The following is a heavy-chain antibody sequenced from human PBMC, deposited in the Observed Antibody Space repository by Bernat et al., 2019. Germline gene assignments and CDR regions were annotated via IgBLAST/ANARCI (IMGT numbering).Heavy chain of an antibody. D-gene: IGHD2-15*01. CDR3: EKAVDSATWWTYI. Sequence: EVQLVESGGGLVQPGESLRLSCIVSGFTFSSYAMTWGRQAPGKGLEWVSCISNDGGSTYYADSVKGRFTISRDNSKNTLYLQMNSLRAEDTAVYYCEKAVDSATWWTYIWGQGTLVTVSS. CDR1: GFTFSSYA. J-gene: IGHJ4*02. V-gene: IGHV3-23*04. CDR2: ISNDGGST.